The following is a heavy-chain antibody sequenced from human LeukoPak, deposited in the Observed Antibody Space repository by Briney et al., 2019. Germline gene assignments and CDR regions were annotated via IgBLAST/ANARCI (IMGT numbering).Heavy chain of an antibody. J-gene: IGHJ6*02. V-gene: IGHV3-11*01. CDR2: ISSSGSTI. D-gene: IGHD6-19*01. CDR3: ARDGMGGTVWDYYYYYGMDV. Sequence: PGGSLRLSCAASGFTFSDYYMSWIRQAPGKGLEWVSYISSSGSTIYYADSVKGRFTISRDNAKNSLYLQMNSLRAEDTAVYYCARDGMGGTVWDYYYYYGMDVWGQGTTVTVSS. CDR1: GFTFSDYY.